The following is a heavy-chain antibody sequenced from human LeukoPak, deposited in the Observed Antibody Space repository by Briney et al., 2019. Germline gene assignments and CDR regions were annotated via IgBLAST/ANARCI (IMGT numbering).Heavy chain of an antibody. CDR2: IYTSGST. J-gene: IGHJ6*03. V-gene: IGHV4-4*07. CDR1: GGSISSYY. D-gene: IGHD6-19*01. CDR3: ARDLYSSGWYGYYYYMDV. Sequence: PSETLSLTCTVPGGSISSYYWSWIRQPAGKGLEWIGRIYTSGSTNYNPSLKSRVTMSVDTSKNQFSLKLSSVTAADTAVYYCARDLYSSGWYGYYYYMDVWGKGTTVTVSS.